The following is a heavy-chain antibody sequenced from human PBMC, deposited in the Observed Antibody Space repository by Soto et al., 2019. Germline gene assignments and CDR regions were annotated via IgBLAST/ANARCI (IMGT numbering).Heavy chain of an antibody. D-gene: IGHD5-12*01. Sequence: QVQLVQSGAEVKKPGSSVKVSCKASGGTFSSYAISWVRQAPGQGLEWMGGIIPIFGTANYAQKFQGRVTITADESTRTAYMELSSLRSEDTAVYYCATHPMATSTYYYGMDVWGQGTTVTVSS. J-gene: IGHJ6*02. CDR3: ATHPMATSTYYYGMDV. V-gene: IGHV1-69*12. CDR2: IIPIFGTA. CDR1: GGTFSSYA.